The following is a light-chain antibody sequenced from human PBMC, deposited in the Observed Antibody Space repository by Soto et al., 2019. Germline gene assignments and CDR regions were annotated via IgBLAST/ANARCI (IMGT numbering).Light chain of an antibody. V-gene: IGLV1-40*01. Sequence: QAVLTQPPSVSGAPGQRVTIPCTGSNSNIGSFYDVHWYQQLPGTVPKLLIYGDNNRPSGVPDRFSGSKSGTSASLAITGLQAEDEADYYCQSYDNSLSHVVFGGGTKLTVL. CDR1: NSNIGSFYD. CDR2: GDN. J-gene: IGLJ2*01. CDR3: QSYDNSLSHVV.